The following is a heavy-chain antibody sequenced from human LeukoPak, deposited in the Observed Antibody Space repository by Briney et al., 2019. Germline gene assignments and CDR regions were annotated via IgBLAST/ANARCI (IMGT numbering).Heavy chain of an antibody. CDR1: GGSFSGYY. D-gene: IGHD3-16*01. CDR3: ARIMITFGGFMANRSDAFDI. Sequence: SETLSLTCAVYGGSFSGYYWSWIRQPPGKGLEWIGEINHSGSTNYYPSLKSRVTISVEKSKNQVSLKMNTVTAADTAVFYFARIMITFGGFMANRSDAFDIWGEGTMVTVSS. CDR2: INHSGST. V-gene: IGHV4-34*01. J-gene: IGHJ3*02.